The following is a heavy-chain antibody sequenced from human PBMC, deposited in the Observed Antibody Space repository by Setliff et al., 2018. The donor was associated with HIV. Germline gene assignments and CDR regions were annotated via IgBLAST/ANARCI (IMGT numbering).Heavy chain of an antibody. CDR3: ARGLMSYNFWGGRNDYHYMDV. Sequence: SETLSLTCAVYGGSFSDYYWTWIRQSPGKGLEWIGEINHSGGTRYNPSLESRVTMSLDSSRKQFSLRLISVTAADTAVYYCARGLMSYNFWGGRNDYHYMDVWGKGTTVTVSS. CDR1: GGSFSDYY. D-gene: IGHD3-3*01. V-gene: IGHV4-34*01. J-gene: IGHJ6*03. CDR2: INHSGGT.